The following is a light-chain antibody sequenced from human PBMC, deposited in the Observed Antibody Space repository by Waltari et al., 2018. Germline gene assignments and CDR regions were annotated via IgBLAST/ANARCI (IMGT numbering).Light chain of an antibody. Sequence: NFMLTQPHPVSESPGKTVTIPCPRTTASIASNPARSSQQRPGSAPTTVIYEDNQRPSGVPDRFSGSIDSSSNSASLTISGLKTEDEADYYCQSYDSSEHYVFGSGTKVTVL. CDR2: EDN. J-gene: IGLJ1*01. CDR1: TASIASNP. CDR3: QSYDSSEHYV. V-gene: IGLV6-57*04.